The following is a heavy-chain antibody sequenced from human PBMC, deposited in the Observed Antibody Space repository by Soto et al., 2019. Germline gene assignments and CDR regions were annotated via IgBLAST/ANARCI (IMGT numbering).Heavy chain of an antibody. CDR2: INAANGDT. V-gene: IGHV1-3*01. CDR3: VRRRVSVTGIDWFDP. D-gene: IGHD4-4*01. CDR1: GYTFTSYG. J-gene: IGHJ5*02. Sequence: ASVKVSCKASGYTFTSYGIHWVRQAPGQRLEWMGWINAANGDTKYSPKFQGRVTITRDTSASTANMELSSLRSEDTAVYYCVRRRVSVTGIDWFDPWGQGTLVTVSS.